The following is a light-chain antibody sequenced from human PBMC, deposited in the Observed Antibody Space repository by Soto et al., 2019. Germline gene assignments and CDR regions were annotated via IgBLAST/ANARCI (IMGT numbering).Light chain of an antibody. CDR3: SSYAGSNNLVI. J-gene: IGLJ2*01. CDR2: EVT. CDR1: SSDVGGYNY. Sequence: QSALTQPPSASGSPGQSVTISCTGTSSDVGGYNYVSWYQQHPGKAPKLMIYEVTKRPSGVPDRFSGSKSGNTASLTVSGLQAEDEGDYYCSSYAGSNNLVIFGGGTKLTVL. V-gene: IGLV2-8*01.